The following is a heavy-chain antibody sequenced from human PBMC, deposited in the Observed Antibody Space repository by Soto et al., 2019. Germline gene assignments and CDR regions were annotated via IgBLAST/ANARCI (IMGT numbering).Heavy chain of an antibody. D-gene: IGHD6-19*01. Sequence: QVQLVQSGTEVKRPGASVKVSCKASGYTFIDYYIHWVRQAPGQGPEWMGWIHPNSGGTHYAQKFQGRVTMPRDTSISTAYMELGRLTSDDTAVYSCARGGQWVVGGYWGQGTLVIVSS. CDR3: ARGGQWVVGGY. CDR1: GYTFIDYY. J-gene: IGHJ4*02. CDR2: IHPNSGGT. V-gene: IGHV1-2*02.